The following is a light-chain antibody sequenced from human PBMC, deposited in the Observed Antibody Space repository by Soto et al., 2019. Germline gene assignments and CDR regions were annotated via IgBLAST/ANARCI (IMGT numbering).Light chain of an antibody. CDR3: QKYNTHMFT. CDR1: QRIRTW. V-gene: IGKV1-5*01. CDR2: DAY. Sequence: DIQMTQSPSTLSASVGDRVTITCRASQRIRTWLAWYQQKPGKATKLLIYDAYSLDSGVPSRFSGSGSGTEFNLTISSLQPDDFATYFCQKYNTHMFTFCPGTKVDIK. J-gene: IGKJ3*01.